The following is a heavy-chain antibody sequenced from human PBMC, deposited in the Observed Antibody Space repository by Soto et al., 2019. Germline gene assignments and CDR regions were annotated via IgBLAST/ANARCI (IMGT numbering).Heavy chain of an antibody. CDR2: IYHSGST. D-gene: IGHD1-26*01. CDR1: GGSTSSSNW. V-gene: IGHV4-4*02. J-gene: IGHJ6*02. Sequence: SETLSVTCAVAGGSTSSSNWWSWVRQPPGKGLEWIGEIYHSGSTNYNPSLKSRVTISVDKSKNQFSLKLSSVTAADTAVYYCARVSGSYYYGMDVWGQGTTVTVSS. CDR3: ARVSGSYYYGMDV.